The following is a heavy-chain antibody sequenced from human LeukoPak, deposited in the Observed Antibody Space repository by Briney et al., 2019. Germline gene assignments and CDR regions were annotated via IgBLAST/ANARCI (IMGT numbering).Heavy chain of an antibody. V-gene: IGHV3-30-3*01. J-gene: IGHJ5*02. CDR1: GFTFSSYA. CDR2: ISYDGSNK. Sequence: GGSLRLSCAASGFTFSSYAMHWVRQAPGKGLEWVAVISYDGSNKYYADSVKGRFTISRDNSKNTLYLQMNSLRAEDTAVYYCARGGQWELRVRWFDPWGQGTLVTVSS. CDR3: ARGGQWELRVRWFDP. D-gene: IGHD1-26*01.